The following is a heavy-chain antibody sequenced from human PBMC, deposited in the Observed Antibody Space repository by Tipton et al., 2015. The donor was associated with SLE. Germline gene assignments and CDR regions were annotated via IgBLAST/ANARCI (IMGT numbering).Heavy chain of an antibody. CDR3: ARDPSGP. CDR1: GFTFSSYE. V-gene: IGHV3-21*03. Sequence: GSLRLSCAASGFTFSSYEMNWVRQAPGKGLEWVSSISSSSSHIYYADSVKGRFTISRDNAKNSLYLQMNSLRAEDTAVYYCARDPSGPWGQGTLVTVSS. J-gene: IGHJ5*02. CDR2: ISSSSSHI.